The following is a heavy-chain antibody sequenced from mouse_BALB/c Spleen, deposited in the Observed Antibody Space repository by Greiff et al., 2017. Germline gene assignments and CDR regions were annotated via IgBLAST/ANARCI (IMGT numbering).Heavy chain of an antibody. V-gene: IGHV5-17*02. J-gene: IGHJ4*01. Sequence: DVMLVESGGGLVQPGGSRKLSCAASGFTFSSFGMHWVRQAPEKGLEWVAYISSGSSTIYYADTVKGRFTISRDNPKNTLFLQMTSLRSEDTAMYYCARKGDGNYEDAMDYWGQGTAVTVSS. CDR3: ARKGDGNYEDAMDY. CDR2: ISSGSSTI. CDR1: GFTFSSFG. D-gene: IGHD2-1*01.